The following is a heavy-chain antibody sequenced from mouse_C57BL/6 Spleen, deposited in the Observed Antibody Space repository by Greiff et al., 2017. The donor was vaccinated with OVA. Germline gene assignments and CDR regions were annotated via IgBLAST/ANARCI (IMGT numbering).Heavy chain of an antibody. CDR1: GYTFTDYN. CDR3: AREDYTSFAY. Sequence: VHVKQSGPELVKPGASVKIPCKASGYTFTDYNMDWVKQSHGKSLEWIGDINPNNGGTIYNQKFKGKATLTVDKSSSTAYMELRSLPSEDTAVYYCAREDYTSFAYWGQGTLVTVSA. D-gene: IGHD2-12*01. V-gene: IGHV1-18*01. CDR2: INPNNGGT. J-gene: IGHJ3*01.